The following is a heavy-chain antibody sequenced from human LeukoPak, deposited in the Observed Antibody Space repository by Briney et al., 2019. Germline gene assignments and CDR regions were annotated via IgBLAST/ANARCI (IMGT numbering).Heavy chain of an antibody. D-gene: IGHD6-6*01. V-gene: IGHV3-30*02. J-gene: IGHJ4*02. CDR2: IRYDGSNK. CDR1: GFTFSSYG. CDR3: AKVSNNSSSYYFDY. Sequence: PGGSPRLSCAASGFTFSSYGMHWVRQAPGKGLEWVAFIRYDGSNKYYADSVKGRFTISRDNSKNTLYLQMNSLRAEDTAVYYCAKVSNNSSSYYFDYWGQGTLVTVSS.